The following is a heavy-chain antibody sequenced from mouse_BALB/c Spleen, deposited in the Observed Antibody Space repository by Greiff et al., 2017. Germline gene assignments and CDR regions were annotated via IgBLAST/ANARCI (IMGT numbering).Heavy chain of an antibody. CDR2: INPSSGYT. CDR3: ARSPLLLRSYAMDY. CDR1: GYTFTSYW. V-gene: IGHV1-7*01. D-gene: IGHD1-1*01. J-gene: IGHJ4*01. Sequence: QVQLKQSGAELAKPGASVKMSCKASGYTFTSYWMHWVKQRPGQGLEWIGYINPSSGYTEYNQKFKDKATLTADKSSSTAYMQLSSLTSEDSAVYYCARSPLLLRSYAMDYWGQGTSVTVSS.